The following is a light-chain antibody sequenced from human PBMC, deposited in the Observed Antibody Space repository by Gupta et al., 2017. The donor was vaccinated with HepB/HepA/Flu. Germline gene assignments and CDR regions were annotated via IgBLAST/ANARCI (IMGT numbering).Light chain of an antibody. CDR3: QSYDSSLSGVV. CDR2: ANN. V-gene: IGLV1-40*01. J-gene: IGLJ2*01. CDR1: SSNIGAVYD. Sequence: QSVLTQPPSVSGAPGQRVTISCTGSSSNIGAVYDVHWYQPLPGTAPRLLIYANNNRPSGVPDRFSGSKSGTSASLAITGLQAEDEGDYYCQSYDSSLSGVVFGGGTKLTVL.